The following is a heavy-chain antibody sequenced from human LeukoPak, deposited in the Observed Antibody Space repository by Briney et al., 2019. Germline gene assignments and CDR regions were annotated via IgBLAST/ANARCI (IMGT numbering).Heavy chain of an antibody. CDR1: GFTFSSYV. CDR3: ARDWVYKIDY. CDR2: ISHDGII. V-gene: IGHV3-74*01. J-gene: IGHJ4*02. D-gene: IGHD5-24*01. Sequence: GGSLRLSCETAGFTFSSYVMHWVRRTPGKGLVWVSRISHDGIISYADSVKGRFAISRDNAKNTLILQMNSLRVEDTAVYYCARDWVYKIDYWGRGTLVTVSS.